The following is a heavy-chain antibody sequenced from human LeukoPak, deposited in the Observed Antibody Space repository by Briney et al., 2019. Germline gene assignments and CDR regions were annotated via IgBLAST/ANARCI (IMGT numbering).Heavy chain of an antibody. D-gene: IGHD3-3*01. J-gene: IGHJ3*02. CDR2: ISISSSYT. Sequence: PGGSLRLSYAASGFTFSSYRMNWVRQAPGKGLEWVSSISISSSYTYYADSVKGRFTISRDNAKNSLYLQMNSLRAEDTAVYYCARDSYEIADDAFDIWGQGTMATVSS. V-gene: IGHV3-21*01. CDR1: GFTFSSYR. CDR3: ARDSYEIADDAFDI.